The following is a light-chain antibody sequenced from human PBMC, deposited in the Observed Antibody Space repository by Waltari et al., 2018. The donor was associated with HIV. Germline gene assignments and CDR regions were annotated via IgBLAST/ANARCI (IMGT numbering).Light chain of an antibody. J-gene: IGLJ3*02. CDR1: SSDVGGSNY. Sequence: QSALTQPASVSGSPGQSITISCTGTSSDVGGSNYVSWYQQYPGKASKLMIDEVSNRPSGVSNRFSGSKSVSTASLTISGLQAEDEADYYCNSYTKNNTWVFGGGTKLTVL. V-gene: IGLV2-14*01. CDR3: NSYTKNNTWV. CDR2: EVS.